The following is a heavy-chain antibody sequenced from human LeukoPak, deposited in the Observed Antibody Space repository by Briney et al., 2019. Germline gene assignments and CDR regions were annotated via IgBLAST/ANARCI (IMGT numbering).Heavy chain of an antibody. CDR3: VRYVVSGSGIYYFDY. D-gene: IGHD3-10*01. CDR1: GGSISSSSHY. J-gene: IGHJ4*02. CDR2: VYYSGRT. Sequence: ETLSLTCTVSGGSISSSSHYWRWIRQPPGEGLEWIASVYYSGRTYYNPSLKSRVTISVDTSKNQFSLKLSSVTAADTAVFYCVRYVVSGSGIYYFDYWGQGTLVTVSA. V-gene: IGHV4-39*01.